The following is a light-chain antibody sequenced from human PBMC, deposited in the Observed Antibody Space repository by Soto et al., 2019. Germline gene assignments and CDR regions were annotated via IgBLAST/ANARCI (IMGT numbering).Light chain of an antibody. Sequence: QSVLTQPASVSGSPGQSITISCTGTSSDVGAYNYVSWYQQYPGKAPKLMIYGVTNRPSGVSNRFSGSKTGNTASLTISGLQAEDEADYYCFSHRGGDSHVFGTGTKGHRP. V-gene: IGLV2-14*01. J-gene: IGLJ1*01. CDR3: FSHRGGDSHV. CDR2: GVT. CDR1: SSDVGAYNY.